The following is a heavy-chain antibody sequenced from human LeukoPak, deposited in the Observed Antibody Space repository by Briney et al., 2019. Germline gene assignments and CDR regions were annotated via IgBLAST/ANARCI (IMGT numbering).Heavy chain of an antibody. CDR2: IPYDGSNK. CDR1: GLTFSSYT. J-gene: IGHJ4*02. V-gene: IGHV3-30*18. CDR3: AKGLWYYYDSSGYVDY. Sequence: GGSLRLSCAASGLTFSSYTMNWVRQAPGKGLEWVAVIPYDGSNKYYADSVKGRFTISRDNSKNTLYLQMNSLRAEDTAVYYCAKGLWYYYDSSGYVDYWGQGTLVTVSS. D-gene: IGHD3-22*01.